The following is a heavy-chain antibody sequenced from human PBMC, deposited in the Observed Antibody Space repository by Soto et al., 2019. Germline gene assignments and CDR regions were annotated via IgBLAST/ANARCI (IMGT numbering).Heavy chain of an antibody. Sequence: ASETLSLTCTVSGGSISSYYWSWIRQPAGKGLECIGRIYASGSTNYNPSLKSRVTMSVDTSKNQVSLRLTSVTAEDTAVYYCVKDPVLRFLEWLFTPNWFYPWGQGTLVTVSS. CDR3: VKDPVLRFLEWLFTPNWFYP. J-gene: IGHJ5*02. D-gene: IGHD3-3*01. V-gene: IGHV4-4*07. CDR2: IYASGST. CDR1: GGSISSYY.